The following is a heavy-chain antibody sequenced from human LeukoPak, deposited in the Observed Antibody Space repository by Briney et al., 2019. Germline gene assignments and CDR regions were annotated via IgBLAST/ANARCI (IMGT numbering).Heavy chain of an antibody. CDR2: IKQDGSEK. CDR3: ARESEMGITMVRASYYMDV. Sequence: PGGSLRLSCAASGFTFSSCWMSWVRQAPGQGLAWVANIKQDGSEKYYVDSVKGRFTISRDNAKNSLYLQMNSLRAEDTAVYYCARESEMGITMVRASYYMDVWGKGTTVTVSS. CDR1: GFTFSSCW. D-gene: IGHD3-10*01. J-gene: IGHJ6*03. V-gene: IGHV3-7*01.